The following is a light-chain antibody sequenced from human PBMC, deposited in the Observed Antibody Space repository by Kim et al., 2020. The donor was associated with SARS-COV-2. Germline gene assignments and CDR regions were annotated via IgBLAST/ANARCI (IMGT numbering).Light chain of an antibody. V-gene: IGKV3-20*01. CDR1: QTVNSRY. Sequence: SPGERATLSCRASQTVNSRYLAWYQQTPGQATRLLIYGASTRAASIPDRFSGSESGTDFTLTISRLEPEDFAVYYCHQYGNSPWTSGQGTKVDIK. J-gene: IGKJ1*01. CDR3: HQYGNSPWT. CDR2: GAS.